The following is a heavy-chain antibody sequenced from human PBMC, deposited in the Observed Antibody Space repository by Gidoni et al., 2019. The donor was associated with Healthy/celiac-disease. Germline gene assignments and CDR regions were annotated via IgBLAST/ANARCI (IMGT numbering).Heavy chain of an antibody. CDR2: IYYSGST. CDR3: PRGGPRSRNTWIQLWLGAFDI. V-gene: IGHV4-31*11. J-gene: IGHJ3*02. D-gene: IGHD5-18*01. Sequence: QVQLQESGPGLVKPSQTLSLTCAVSGGSISSGGYYWSWIRQHPGKGPEWIGYIYYSGSTYYNPSLKSRVTISVDTSKNQFSLKLSSVTAADTAVYYCPRGGPRSRNTWIQLWLGAFDIWGQGTMVTVSS. CDR1: GGSISSGGYY.